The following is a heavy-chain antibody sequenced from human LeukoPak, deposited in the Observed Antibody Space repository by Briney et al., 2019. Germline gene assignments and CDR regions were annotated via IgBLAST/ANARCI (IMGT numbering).Heavy chain of an antibody. Sequence: ASVKVSCKASGYTFTSYYMHWVRQAPGQGLEWMGIINASNNSTTYAQKFQGRVTMTRDTSTSTVYMELSSLRSEDTAVYYCARYGGPLANDAFDIWGQGTMVTVSS. V-gene: IGHV1-46*01. D-gene: IGHD4-23*01. CDR2: INASNNST. J-gene: IGHJ3*02. CDR3: ARYGGPLANDAFDI. CDR1: GYTFTSYY.